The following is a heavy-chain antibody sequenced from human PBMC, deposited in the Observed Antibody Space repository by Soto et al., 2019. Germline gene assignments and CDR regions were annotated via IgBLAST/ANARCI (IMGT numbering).Heavy chain of an antibody. Sequence: EVQMLESGGGLVQPGGSLRLSCAVSGFTFNTYAMSWVRQAPGKGLEWVSGIDGSGRNTFYADSLKGWFANYRDNCKNTVFLQMNRLRAEDTVVYYCARRTVVTASTYWYFDLWGRGSLVAVSS. CDR2: IDGSGRNT. D-gene: IGHD2-21*02. CDR1: GFTFNTYA. V-gene: IGHV3-23*01. CDR3: ARRTVVTASTYWYFDL. J-gene: IGHJ2*01.